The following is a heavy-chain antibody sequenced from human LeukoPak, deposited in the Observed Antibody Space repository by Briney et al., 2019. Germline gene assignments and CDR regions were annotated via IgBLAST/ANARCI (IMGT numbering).Heavy chain of an antibody. J-gene: IGHJ4*02. V-gene: IGHV3-23*01. D-gene: IGHD3-9*01. Sequence: PGGSLRLSCAASGLTFTTYWMSWVRQAPGKGLEWVSAISGSGGSTYYADSVKGRFTISRDNSKNTLYLQMNSLRAEDTAVYYCAKSARPVLSSNSYWGQGTLVTVSS. CDR3: AKSARPVLSSNSY. CDR2: ISGSGGST. CDR1: GLTFTTYW.